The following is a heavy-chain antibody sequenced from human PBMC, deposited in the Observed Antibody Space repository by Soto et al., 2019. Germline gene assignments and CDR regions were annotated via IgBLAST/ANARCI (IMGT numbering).Heavy chain of an antibody. J-gene: IGHJ4*02. Sequence: EVQLVESGGGLVQPGGSLRLSCAASGFTFSDYSVNWVRQAPGKGLEWVSYIISTGDTMYYADSVKGRFIISRDNAKNSVYLQMNSLRDEDTAVYYCARDRDYAFDYWGQGTLVTVSA. V-gene: IGHV3-48*02. CDR1: GFTFSDYS. D-gene: IGHD4-17*01. CDR3: ARDRDYAFDY. CDR2: IISTGDTM.